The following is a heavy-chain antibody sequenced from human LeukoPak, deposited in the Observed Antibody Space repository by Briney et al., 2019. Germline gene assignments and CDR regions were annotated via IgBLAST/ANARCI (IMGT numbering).Heavy chain of an antibody. D-gene: IGHD6-13*01. V-gene: IGHV1-8*01. Sequence: ASVKVPCKASGYTFTSYDINWVRQATGQGLEWMGWMNPNSGNTGYAQKFQGRVTMTRNTSISTAYMELSSLRSEDTAVYYCASGRQQLEHVFYYYYYMDVWGKGTTVTVSS. J-gene: IGHJ6*03. CDR1: GYTFTSYD. CDR3: ASGRQQLEHVFYYYYYMDV. CDR2: MNPNSGNT.